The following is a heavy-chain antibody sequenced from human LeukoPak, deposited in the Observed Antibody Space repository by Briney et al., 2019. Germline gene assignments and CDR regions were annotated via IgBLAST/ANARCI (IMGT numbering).Heavy chain of an antibody. V-gene: IGHV3-30*18. CDR1: GFTFSSYG. D-gene: IGHD2-15*01. J-gene: IGHJ4*02. CDR3: AKGPRYCSGGSCDLSQDC. CDR2: ISYDGSNK. Sequence: GRSLRLSSAASGFTFSSYGMHWVRQAPGKGLEWVAVISYDGSNKYYADSVKGRFSRDNSKNTLYLQMNSLRAEDTAVYYCAKGPRYCSGGSCDLSQDCWGQGTLVTVSS.